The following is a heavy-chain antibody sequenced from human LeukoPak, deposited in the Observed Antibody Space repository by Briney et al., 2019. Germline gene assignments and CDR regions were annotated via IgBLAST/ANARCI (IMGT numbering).Heavy chain of an antibody. D-gene: IGHD3-3*01. CDR3: AKSVAIYFYYGLDV. J-gene: IGHJ6*02. CDR1: GFTFSSYA. Sequence: GGSLRLSCAASGFTFSSYAMSWVRQAPGKGLEWVSAISGSGGSTYYADSVEGRFTISRDNSKNTLFLQMNSLRAEDTAPYYRAKSVAIYFYYGLDVWGQGTTVTVSS. CDR2: ISGSGGST. V-gene: IGHV3-23*01.